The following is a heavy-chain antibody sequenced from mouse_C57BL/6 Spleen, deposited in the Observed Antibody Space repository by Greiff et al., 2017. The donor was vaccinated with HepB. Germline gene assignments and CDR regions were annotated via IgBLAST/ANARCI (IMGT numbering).Heavy chain of an antibody. Sequence: EVKLVESEGGLVQPGSSMKLSCTASGFTFSDYYMAWVRQVPEKGLEWVANINYDGSSTYYLDSLKSRFIISRDNAKNILYLQMSSLKSEDTATYYCARDRYSNYVSYWYFDVWGTGTTVTVSS. D-gene: IGHD2-5*01. CDR1: GFTFSDYY. J-gene: IGHJ1*03. CDR2: INYDGSST. CDR3: ARDRYSNYVSYWYFDV. V-gene: IGHV5-16*01.